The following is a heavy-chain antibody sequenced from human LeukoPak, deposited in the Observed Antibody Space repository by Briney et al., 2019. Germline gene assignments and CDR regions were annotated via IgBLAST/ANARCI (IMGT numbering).Heavy chain of an antibody. Sequence: QAGGSLRLSCAASGFTFSSYAMHWVRQAPGKGLEWVAVISYDGSNKYYADSVKGRFTISRDNSKNTLYLEMNSLRAEDTAVYYCAKRGPSDYYYGMDVWGKGTTVTVSS. CDR2: ISYDGSNK. CDR1: GFTFSSYA. CDR3: AKRGPSDYYYGMDV. V-gene: IGHV3-30*04. J-gene: IGHJ6*04. D-gene: IGHD3-10*01.